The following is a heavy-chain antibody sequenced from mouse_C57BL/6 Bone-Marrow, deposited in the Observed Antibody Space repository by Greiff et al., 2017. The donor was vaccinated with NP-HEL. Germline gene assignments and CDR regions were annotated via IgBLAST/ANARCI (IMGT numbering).Heavy chain of an antibody. Sequence: QVQLQQSGAELARPGASVKLSCKASGYTFTSYGISWVKQRTGQGLEWIGEIYPRSGNTYYNEKFKGKAPLTADKSSSTAYMELRSLTSEDSAVYFCAREPPTVVAGYWYFDVWGTGTTVTVSS. D-gene: IGHD1-1*01. CDR2: IYPRSGNT. CDR1: GYTFTSYG. CDR3: AREPPTVVAGYWYFDV. J-gene: IGHJ1*03. V-gene: IGHV1-81*01.